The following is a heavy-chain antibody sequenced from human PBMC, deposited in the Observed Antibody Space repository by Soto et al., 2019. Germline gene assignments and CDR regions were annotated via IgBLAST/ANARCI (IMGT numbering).Heavy chain of an antibody. CDR1: GFTFSSYA. D-gene: IGHD6-19*01. J-gene: IGHJ4*02. CDR2: ISGSGGST. V-gene: IGHV3-23*01. Sequence: GGSLRLSCAASGFTFSSYAMSWVRQAPGKGLEWVSAISGSGGSTYYADSVKGRFTISRDNSKNTLYLQMNSLRAEDTAVYYCAKPQGLVVRAFYYFDYWGQGTLVTVSS. CDR3: AKPQGLVVRAFYYFDY.